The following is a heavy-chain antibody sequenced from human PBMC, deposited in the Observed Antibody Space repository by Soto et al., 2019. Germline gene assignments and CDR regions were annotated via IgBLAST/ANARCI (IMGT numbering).Heavy chain of an antibody. Sequence: ASVKVSCKVSGYTLTELSMHWVRQAPGKGLEWMGGFDPEDGETIYAQKFQGRVTMTEDTSTDTAYMELSSLRSEDTAVYYCATDSGPDCSGGSCYLGGNHFDPWGQGTLVTVSS. V-gene: IGHV1-24*01. CDR2: FDPEDGET. CDR1: GYTLTELS. D-gene: IGHD2-15*01. CDR3: ATDSGPDCSGGSCYLGGNHFDP. J-gene: IGHJ5*02.